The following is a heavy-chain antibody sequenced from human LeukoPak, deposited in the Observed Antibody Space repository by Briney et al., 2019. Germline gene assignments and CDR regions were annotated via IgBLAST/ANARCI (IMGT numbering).Heavy chain of an antibody. D-gene: IGHD2-21*02. CDR2: ISGSDGRT. Sequence: PGGSLRLSCAASGFTFSDYYMSWVRQAPGKGLEWVSSISGSDGRTYYSDSVKGRFTISRDNSKNTLSLQMNSLRAEDTALYYCAKYVAVTGADVFDIWGQGTMVIVSS. V-gene: IGHV3-23*01. J-gene: IGHJ3*02. CDR1: GFTFSDYY. CDR3: AKYVAVTGADVFDI.